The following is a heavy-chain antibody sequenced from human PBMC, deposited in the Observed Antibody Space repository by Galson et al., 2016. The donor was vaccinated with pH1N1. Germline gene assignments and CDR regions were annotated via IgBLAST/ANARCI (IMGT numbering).Heavy chain of an antibody. J-gene: IGHJ4*02. Sequence: CAASGFTFTDFWMTWVRQPPGRGLEWVANIKQDGSDQNYVDSVKGRFTISRDNAKNSLYLQMDSLGAEDTAVYYCATPMDYGDYVLNYWGQGTLVTVSS. D-gene: IGHD4-17*01. V-gene: IGHV3-7*01. CDR1: GFTFTDFW. CDR2: IKQDGSDQ. CDR3: ATPMDYGDYVLNY.